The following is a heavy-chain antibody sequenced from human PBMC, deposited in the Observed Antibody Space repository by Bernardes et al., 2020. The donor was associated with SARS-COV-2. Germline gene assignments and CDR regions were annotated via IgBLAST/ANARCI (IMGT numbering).Heavy chain of an antibody. D-gene: IGHD3-16*02. J-gene: IGHJ5*02. Sequence: GGSLRLSCAASGFTFSSYCMNWVRQAPGKGLEWVSYISSSGSTKYYAASVKGRFTISRDNAKNSLYLQMNSLRAEDTAVYYCARDDYVWGSYRYTLLNWFDPWGQGTLVTVSS. CDR1: GFTFSSYC. CDR2: ISSSGSTK. CDR3: ARDDYVWGSYRYTLLNWFDP. V-gene: IGHV3-48*01.